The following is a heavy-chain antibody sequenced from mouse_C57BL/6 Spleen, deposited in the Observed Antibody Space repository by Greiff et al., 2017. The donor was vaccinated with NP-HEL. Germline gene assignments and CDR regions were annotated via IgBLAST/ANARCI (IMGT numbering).Heavy chain of an antibody. CDR1: GYAFSSSW. D-gene: IGHD1-2*01. V-gene: IGHV1-82*01. J-gene: IGHJ3*01. CDR2: IYPGDGDT. Sequence: QVQLQQSGPELVKPGASVKISCKASGYAFSSSWMNWVKQRPGKGLEWIGRIYPGDGDTNYNGKFKGKATLTADKSSSTAYMQLSSLTSEDSAVYFCARRITTGGWFAYWGQGTLVTVSA. CDR3: ARRITTGGWFAY.